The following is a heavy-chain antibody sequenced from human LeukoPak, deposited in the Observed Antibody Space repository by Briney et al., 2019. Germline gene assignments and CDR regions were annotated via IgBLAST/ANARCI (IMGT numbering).Heavy chain of an antibody. CDR2: INTDGSST. CDR3: ARGYSSSYRIDY. V-gene: IGHV3-74*01. CDR1: GFTFSSYW. Sequence: GGSLRLSCAASGFTFSSYWMHWVREAPGKGLVWVSRINTDGSSTTYADSVKGRFTISRDNAKNTLYLQMNSLSAEDTAVYYCARGYSSSYRIDYWGQGTLVTVSS. D-gene: IGHD6-6*01. J-gene: IGHJ4*02.